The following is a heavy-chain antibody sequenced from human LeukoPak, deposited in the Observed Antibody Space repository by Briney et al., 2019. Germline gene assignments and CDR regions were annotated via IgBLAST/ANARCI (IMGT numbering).Heavy chain of an antibody. CDR3: ARGPFGVVTFFDY. CDR1: GGTFSSYA. V-gene: IGHV1-69*05. J-gene: IGHJ4*02. D-gene: IGHD3-3*01. Sequence: GASVKVSCKASGGTFSSYAISWVRQAPGQGLEWMGGIIPIFGTANYAQKFQGRLTVTTDESTSTAYMELSSLRSEDTAVYYCARGPFGVVTFFDYWGQGTLVTVSS. CDR2: IIPIFGTA.